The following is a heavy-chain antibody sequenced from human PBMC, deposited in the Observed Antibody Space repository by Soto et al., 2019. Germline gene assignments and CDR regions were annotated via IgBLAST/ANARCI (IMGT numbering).Heavy chain of an antibody. CDR3: ARQIYDSDTGPNFQYYFDS. CDR2: IDPSDSQT. J-gene: IGHJ4*02. V-gene: IGHV5-10-1*01. Sequence: HGESLKISCKGSGYSFAGYWITWVRRKPGKGLEWMGRIDPSDSQTYYSPSFRGHVTISVTKSITTVFLQWSSLRASDTAMYYCARQIYDSDTGPNFQYYFDSWGQGTPVTVSS. D-gene: IGHD3-22*01. CDR1: GYSFAGYW.